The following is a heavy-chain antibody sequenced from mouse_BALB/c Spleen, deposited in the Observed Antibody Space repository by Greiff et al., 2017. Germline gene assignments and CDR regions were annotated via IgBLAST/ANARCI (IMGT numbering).Heavy chain of an antibody. CDR3: ARDHGNYFFAY. CDR1: GFSLTGYG. Sequence: VQGVESGPGLVAPSHSLSITCTVSGFSLTGYGVNWVRQPPGKGLEWLGMIWGDGSTDYNSALKSRLSISKDNSKSQVFLKMNSLQTDDTARYYCARDHGNYFFAYWGQGTLVTVSA. CDR2: IWGDGST. J-gene: IGHJ3*01. V-gene: IGHV2-6-7*01. D-gene: IGHD2-1*01.